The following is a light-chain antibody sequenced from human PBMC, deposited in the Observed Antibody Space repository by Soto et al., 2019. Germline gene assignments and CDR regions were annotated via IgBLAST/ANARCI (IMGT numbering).Light chain of an antibody. CDR1: TRDVGVYNF. CDR3: SSYSSSSTPYV. Sequence: QSALTQPASVSGSPGQSITISCTGTTRDVGVYNFVSWFQQLPGKAPKLIISEVSNRPSGVSNRFSGSKSGNTASLTISGLQAEYEGDYYCSSYSSSSTPYVFGSGTKLTVL. CDR2: EVS. J-gene: IGLJ1*01. V-gene: IGLV2-14*01.